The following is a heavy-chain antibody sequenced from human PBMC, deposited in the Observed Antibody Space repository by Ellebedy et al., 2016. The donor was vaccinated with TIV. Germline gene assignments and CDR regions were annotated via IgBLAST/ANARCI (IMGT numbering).Heavy chain of an antibody. J-gene: IGHJ4*02. CDR1: SYTFTSYG. V-gene: IGHV1-18*01. CDR2: ISAYNGNT. CDR3: ARDQADYDILTGYYD. Sequence: ASVKVSXKASSYTFTSYGISWVRQAPGQGLEWMGWISAYNGNTNYAQKLQGRVTMTTDTSTSTAYMELRSLRSDDTAVYYCARDQADYDILTGYYDWGQGTLVTVSS. D-gene: IGHD3-9*01.